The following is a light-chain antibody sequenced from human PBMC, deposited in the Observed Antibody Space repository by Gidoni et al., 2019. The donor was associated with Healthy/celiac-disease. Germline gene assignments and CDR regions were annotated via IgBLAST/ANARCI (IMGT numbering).Light chain of an antibody. Sequence: DIHMTQSPSSLSASVGDRVTITCRAYQSSNSYLNWYQQKPGKAPKLLIYAASSLHSGVPSRFSGSGSGTDFTLTISSVQPEDFATYYCQQSYSTPYTFGQGTKLEIK. CDR2: AAS. V-gene: IGKV1-39*01. CDR1: QSSNSY. J-gene: IGKJ2*01. CDR3: QQSYSTPYT.